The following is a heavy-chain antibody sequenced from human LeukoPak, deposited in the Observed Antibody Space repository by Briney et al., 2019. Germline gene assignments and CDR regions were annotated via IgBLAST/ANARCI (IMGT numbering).Heavy chain of an antibody. CDR2: ISAYNGNI. J-gene: IGHJ6*03. Sequence: ASVKVSCKASGYTFTSYGISWVRQAPGQGLEWMGWISAYNGNINYALKLQGRVTMTTDTSTSTAYMELSSLRSEDTAVYYCAGGNWNYFLGYYYYMDVWGKGTTVTVSS. V-gene: IGHV1-18*01. D-gene: IGHD1-7*01. CDR3: AGGNWNYFLGYYYYMDV. CDR1: GYTFTSYG.